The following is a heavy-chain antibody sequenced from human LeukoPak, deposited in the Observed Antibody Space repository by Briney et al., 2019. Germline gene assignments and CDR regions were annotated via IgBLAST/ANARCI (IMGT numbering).Heavy chain of an antibody. J-gene: IGHJ4*02. CDR2: ISGSGGST. CDR3: AKFLEPRGLFDY. D-gene: IGHD1-1*01. V-gene: IGHV3-23*01. CDR1: GFTFSSYA. Sequence: TGGSLRLSCAASGFTFSSYAMSWVRQAPGKGLEWVSAISGSGGSTYYADSVKGRFTISRDNSKNTLYLQMNSLRAEDTAVYYCAKFLEPRGLFDYWGQGTLVTVSS.